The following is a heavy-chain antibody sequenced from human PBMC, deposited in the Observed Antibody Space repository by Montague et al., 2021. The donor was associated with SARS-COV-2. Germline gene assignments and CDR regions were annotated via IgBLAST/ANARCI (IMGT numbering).Heavy chain of an antibody. D-gene: IGHD3-9*01. V-gene: IGHV3-21*01. CDR1: GFTFSSYS. CDR2: ISSSSSYV. J-gene: IGHJ4*02. Sequence: SLRLSCAASGFTFSSYSMNWVRQAPGKGLEWVSSISSSSSYVYYADSVKGRFTISSDNAKNSTYLQMNSLRAEDTAVYYYARDVYYDRLNGDYHYWGQGTLVTVSS. CDR3: ARDVYYDRLNGDYHY.